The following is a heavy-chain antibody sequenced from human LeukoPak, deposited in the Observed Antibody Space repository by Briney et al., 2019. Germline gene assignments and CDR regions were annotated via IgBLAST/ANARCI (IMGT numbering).Heavy chain of an antibody. CDR1: GYTFTSYD. CDR3: ARDTAVKAAGLKGAWFDP. CDR2: ISAYNGNT. V-gene: IGHV1-18*01. J-gene: IGHJ5*02. Sequence: AASVKVSCKAPGYTFTSYDINWVRQAPGQGLEWMGWISAYNGNTNYAQKLQGRVTMTTDTSTSTAYMELRSLRSDDTAVYYCARDTAVKAAGLKGAWFDPWGQGTLVTVSS. D-gene: IGHD4-23*01.